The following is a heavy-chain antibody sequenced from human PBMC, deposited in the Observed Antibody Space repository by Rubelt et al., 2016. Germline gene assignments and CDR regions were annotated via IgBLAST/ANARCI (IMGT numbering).Heavy chain of an antibody. CDR2: ISVYNGNT. J-gene: IGHJ6*02. Sequence: QVQLVQSGAEVKKPGASVKVSCKASGYIFNSYGISWVRQAPGQGLEWMGWISVYNGNTNYARKRQGRVTMTTDTSTSTADMELRSLRSDDTAVYYCARGTMVRGAPDVWGQGTTVTVSS. D-gene: IGHD3-10*01. V-gene: IGHV1-18*01. CDR1: GYIFNSYG. CDR3: ARGTMVRGAPDV.